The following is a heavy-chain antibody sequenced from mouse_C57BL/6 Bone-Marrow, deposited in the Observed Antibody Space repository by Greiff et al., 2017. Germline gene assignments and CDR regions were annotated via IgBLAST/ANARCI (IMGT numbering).Heavy chain of an antibody. J-gene: IGHJ4*01. Sequence: LVESGAELARPGASVKLSCKASGYTFTSYGISWVKQRTGQGLEWIGEIYPRSGNTYYNETFKGKATLTADKSSSTAYMELRSLTSEYSAVYFCAGTVKDYAMDYWGQGTSVTVSS. V-gene: IGHV1-81*01. CDR3: AGTVKDYAMDY. D-gene: IGHD1-1*01. CDR1: GYTFTSYG. CDR2: IYPRSGNT.